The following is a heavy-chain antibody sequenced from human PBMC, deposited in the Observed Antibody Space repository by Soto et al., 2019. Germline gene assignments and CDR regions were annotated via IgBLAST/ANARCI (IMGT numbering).Heavy chain of an antibody. Sequence: ASVKVSCKASGYTFTDYYMHWVRQAPGQGLEWMGWISPNSGGTNYAQKFQGRVTMTRDTSISTAYMELSRLRSDDTAVYYCARKLELRGSYYYYYDMDVWGQGTTVTVSS. J-gene: IGHJ6*02. CDR2: ISPNSGGT. CDR1: GYTFTDYY. D-gene: IGHD1-7*01. V-gene: IGHV1-2*02. CDR3: ARKLELRGSYYYYYDMDV.